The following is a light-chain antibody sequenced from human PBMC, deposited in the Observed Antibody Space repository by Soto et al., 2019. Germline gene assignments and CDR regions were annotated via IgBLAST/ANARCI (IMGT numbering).Light chain of an antibody. CDR3: QQFNSYLST. J-gene: IGKJ4*01. V-gene: IGKV1-13*02. CDR2: DAS. CDR1: QAITIA. Sequence: AIQLTQSPSSLSASVGDRVTIPSGASQAITIALAWYQQKPGKAPKLLIYDASSLESGVPSRFSGSGSGTDFTLTISSLQPEDFATYYCQQFNSYLSTFGGGTKVEIK.